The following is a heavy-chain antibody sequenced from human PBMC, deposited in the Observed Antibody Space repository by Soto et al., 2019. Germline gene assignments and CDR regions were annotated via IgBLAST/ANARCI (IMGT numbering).Heavy chain of an antibody. V-gene: IGHV1-8*01. CDR3: ARGLLYCSGGSCYSVDAFDI. CDR1: GYTFTSYD. J-gene: IGHJ3*02. D-gene: IGHD2-15*01. Sequence: ASVKVSCKASGYTFTSYDINWVRQATGQGLEWMGWMNPNSGNTGYAQKFQGRVTMTRNTSISTAYMELSSLRSEDTAVYYCARGLLYCSGGSCYSVDAFDIWGQGTMVTVSS. CDR2: MNPNSGNT.